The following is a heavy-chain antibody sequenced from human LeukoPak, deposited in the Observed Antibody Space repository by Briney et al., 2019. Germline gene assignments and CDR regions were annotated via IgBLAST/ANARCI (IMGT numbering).Heavy chain of an antibody. CDR1: GFTFSCYT. D-gene: IGHD2-8*01. CDR2: ININGGRT. Sequence: GESLKISCSVSGFTFSCYTMHWVRQAPGKGLEYVSSININGGRTYYADSVKGRFTISRDNSKNMVYLQMSSLRAEDTAVYYCVKDKWIDHWGQGTLVTVSS. CDR3: VKDKWIDH. V-gene: IGHV3-64D*09. J-gene: IGHJ4*02.